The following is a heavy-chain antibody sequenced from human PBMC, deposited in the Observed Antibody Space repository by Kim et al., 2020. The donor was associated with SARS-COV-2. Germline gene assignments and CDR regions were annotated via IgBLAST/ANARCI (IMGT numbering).Heavy chain of an antibody. CDR2: T. J-gene: IGHJ4*02. CDR3: ARSVAGTPFDY. Sequence: TSYADSVKGRFTISRDNAKNTLYLQMNSLRAEDTAVYYCARSVAGTPFDYWGQGTLVTVSS. V-gene: IGHV3-74*01. D-gene: IGHD6-19*01.